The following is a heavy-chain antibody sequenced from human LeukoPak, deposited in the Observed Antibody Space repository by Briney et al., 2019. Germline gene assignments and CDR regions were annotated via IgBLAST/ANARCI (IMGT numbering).Heavy chain of an antibody. CDR2: ISSSSNI. J-gene: IGHJ3*02. V-gene: IGHV3-21*01. CDR1: GFTFSSYS. D-gene: IGHD5-12*01. CDR3: ARDQEDIVATIGGDAFDI. Sequence: GGSLRLSCAASGFTFSSYSMNWVRQAPGKGLEWVSSISSSSNIYYADSVKGRFTISRDNAKNLLYLQMNSLRAEDTAAYYCARDQEDIVATIGGDAFDIWGQGTMVTVSS.